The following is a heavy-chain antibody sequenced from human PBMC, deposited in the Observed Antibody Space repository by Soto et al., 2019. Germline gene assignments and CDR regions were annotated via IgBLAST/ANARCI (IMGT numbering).Heavy chain of an antibody. CDR2: ISYDGSNK. J-gene: IGHJ4*02. CDR3: AKDGVLRYLQY. D-gene: IGHD3-9*01. Sequence: PGGSLRLSCAASGFTFYNYAMHWVRQAPGKGLEWVAVISYDGSNKYYADSVKGRFTISRDNSKNTLYLQMNSLRAEDTAVYYCAKDGVLRYLQYWGQGTLVTVSS. V-gene: IGHV3-30-3*01. CDR1: GFTFYNYA.